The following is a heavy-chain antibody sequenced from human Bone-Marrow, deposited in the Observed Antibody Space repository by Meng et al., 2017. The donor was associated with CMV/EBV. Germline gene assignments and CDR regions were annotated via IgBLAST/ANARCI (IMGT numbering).Heavy chain of an antibody. CDR1: GFTFSSYA. V-gene: IGHV3-23*03. Sequence: GGSLRLSCAASGFTFSSYAMSWVRQAPGKGLEWVSVIYSGGSSTYYADSVKGRFTISRDNSKNTLYLQMNNLRAEDTAVYYCARRGSSGSYYKGWFDSWGQGTLVTVSS. J-gene: IGHJ5*01. CDR3: ARRGSSGSYYKGWFDS. D-gene: IGHD3-10*01. CDR2: IYSGGSST.